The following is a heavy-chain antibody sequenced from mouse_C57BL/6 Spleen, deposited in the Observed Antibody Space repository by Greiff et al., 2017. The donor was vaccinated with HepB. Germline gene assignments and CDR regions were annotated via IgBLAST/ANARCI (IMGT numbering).Heavy chain of an antibody. D-gene: IGHD1-1*01. Sequence: DVQLQESGGGLVQPGGSMKLSCVASGFTFSNYWMNWVRQSPEKGLEWVAQIRLKSDNYATHYAESVKGRFTISRDDSKSSVYLQMNNLRAEDTGIYYCTDYYGSSYPNYYAMDYWGQGTSVTVSS. V-gene: IGHV6-3*01. J-gene: IGHJ4*01. CDR1: GFTFSNYW. CDR2: IRLKSDNYAT. CDR3: TDYYGSSYPNYYAMDY.